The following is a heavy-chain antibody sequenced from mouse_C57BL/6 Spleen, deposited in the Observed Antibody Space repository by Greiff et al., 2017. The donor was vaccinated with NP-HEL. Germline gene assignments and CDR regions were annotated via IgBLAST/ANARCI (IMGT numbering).Heavy chain of an antibody. Sequence: QLQQSGAELVKPGASVKMSCKASGYTFTSYWITWVKQRPGQGLEWIGDIYPGSGSTNYNEKFKSKATLTVDTSSSTAYMQLSSLTSEDSAVYYCASEITTVVAPYFDYWGQGTTLTVSS. D-gene: IGHD1-1*01. CDR3: ASEITTVVAPYFDY. V-gene: IGHV1-55*01. J-gene: IGHJ2*01. CDR1: GYTFTSYW. CDR2: IYPGSGST.